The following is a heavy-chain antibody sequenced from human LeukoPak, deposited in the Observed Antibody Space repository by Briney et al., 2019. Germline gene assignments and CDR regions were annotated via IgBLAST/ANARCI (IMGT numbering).Heavy chain of an antibody. CDR1: GYTFTSYC. J-gene: IGHJ4*02. V-gene: IGHV1-46*01. CDR2: INPSGGST. D-gene: IGHD3-22*01. Sequence: ASVKAPCKASGYTFTSYCMHWVRQAPGQGLEWMGIINPSGGSTSYAQKFQGRVTMTRDMSTSTVYMELSSLRSEDTAVYYCARVKGDSSGFDYWGQGTLVTVSS. CDR3: ARVKGDSSGFDY.